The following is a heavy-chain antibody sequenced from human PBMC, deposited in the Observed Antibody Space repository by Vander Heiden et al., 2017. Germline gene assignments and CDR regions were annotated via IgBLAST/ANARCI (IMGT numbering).Heavy chain of an antibody. J-gene: IGHJ4*02. D-gene: IGHD4-17*01. V-gene: IGHV3-15*07. Sequence: SNAWMNWVRQAPGKGLEWVGRIKSKTDGGTTDYAAPVKGRFTISRDDSNNTLYLQMNRLKTEDTAVYYCTTIDGAGDYAYWGQGTLVTVSP. CDR2: IKSKTDGGTT. CDR3: TTIDGAGDYAY. CDR1: SNAW.